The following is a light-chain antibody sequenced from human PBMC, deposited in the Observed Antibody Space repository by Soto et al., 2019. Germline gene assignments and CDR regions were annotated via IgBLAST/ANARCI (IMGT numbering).Light chain of an antibody. CDR3: SSYTSSRTLV. J-gene: IGLJ1*01. V-gene: IGLV2-14*03. CDR2: DVT. Sequence: QSVLAQPGSVSGSPGQSITISCTGTSSDVGSYNYVSWYQHHPGKVPKLMIYDVTNRPSGVSDRFSGSKSGNTASLTISGLQAEDEADYYCSSYTSSRTLVFGSGTKVTVL. CDR1: SSDVGSYNY.